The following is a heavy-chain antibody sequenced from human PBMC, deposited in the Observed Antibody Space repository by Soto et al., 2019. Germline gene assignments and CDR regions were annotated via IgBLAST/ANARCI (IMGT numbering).Heavy chain of an antibody. V-gene: IGHV1-69*02. J-gene: IGHJ4*02. CDR3: ARASTASAPFVF. D-gene: IGHD2-21*02. CDR1: GGPFTYYT. CDR2: IIPVLNIA. Sequence: VQLVQSGDEMKRPESSVKVSCEASGGPFTYYTLSWVRQAPGQGLEWMGWIIPVLNIAKYAQKFQDRINITADKSTNTAYLEVSSLRSEDTAIYFCARASTASAPFVFWGQGTLVSVSS.